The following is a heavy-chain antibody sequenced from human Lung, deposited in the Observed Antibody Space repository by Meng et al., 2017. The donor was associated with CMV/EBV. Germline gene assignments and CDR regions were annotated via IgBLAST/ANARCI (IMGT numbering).Heavy chain of an antibody. D-gene: IGHD2-2*02. CDR2: IIPILGIA. Sequence: SVKVSXKASGGTFSSYTISWVRQAPGQGLEWMGRIIPILGIANYAQKFQGRVTITADKSTSTAYMELSSLRSEDTAVYYCASRYCSSTSCYSGFDYWGQGXLVTVSS. V-gene: IGHV1-69*02. CDR3: ASRYCSSTSCYSGFDY. J-gene: IGHJ4*02. CDR1: GGTFSSYT.